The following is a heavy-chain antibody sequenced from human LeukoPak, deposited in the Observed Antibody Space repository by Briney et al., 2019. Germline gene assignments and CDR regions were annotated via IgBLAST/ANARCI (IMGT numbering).Heavy chain of an antibody. CDR2: IYYSGST. J-gene: IGHJ4*02. D-gene: IGHD5-12*01. CDR3: ARDPGYSGFNFDY. V-gene: IGHV4-31*03. Sequence: SQTLSLTCTVSGGSISSGGYYWSWIRQHPGKGLEWIGYIYYSGSTYYNPSLKSRVTISVDTSKNQISLKLSSVTAADTAVYYCARDPGYSGFNFDYWGQGTLVTVSS. CDR1: GGSISSGGYY.